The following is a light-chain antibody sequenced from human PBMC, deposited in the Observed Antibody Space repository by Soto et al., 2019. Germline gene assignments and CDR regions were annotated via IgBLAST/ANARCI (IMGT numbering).Light chain of an antibody. CDR3: QQSYSTRIT. Sequence: DIQTTQSPSSLSASVGDRVTITCRASQSISKYLNWYQQKPGKAPKLLSYAASSLQGGVPSRFSGIGSGTDFTLTISSLKNEDFATYYGQQSYSTRITFGQGTRLEI. CDR2: AAS. J-gene: IGKJ5*01. CDR1: QSISKY. V-gene: IGKV1-39*01.